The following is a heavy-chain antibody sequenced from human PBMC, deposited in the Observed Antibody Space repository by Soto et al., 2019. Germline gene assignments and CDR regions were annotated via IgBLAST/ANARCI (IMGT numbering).Heavy chain of an antibody. D-gene: IGHD5-12*01. CDR3: ARGYSGYDYDFDY. Sequence: SETLSLTCAVSGGSISSSDWWSWVRQPPGKGLEWIGEIYHSGSTNYNPSLKSRVTISVDKSKNQFSLKLSSVTAADTAVYYCARGYSGYDYDFDYWGQGTLVTVSS. V-gene: IGHV4-4*02. CDR1: GGSISSSDW. J-gene: IGHJ4*02. CDR2: IYHSGST.